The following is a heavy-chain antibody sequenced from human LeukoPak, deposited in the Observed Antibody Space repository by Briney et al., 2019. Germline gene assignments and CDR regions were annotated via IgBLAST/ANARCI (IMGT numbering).Heavy chain of an antibody. J-gene: IGHJ4*02. D-gene: IGHD2-15*01. CDR3: AREGGDIADTGFDY. V-gene: IGHV3-7*01. Sequence: GRSLRLSCATSGFNFSSYWMSWVRQAPGKGLERVANIEEDGGEKYYVDSVKGRFIISRDNAKNSLYLQMNSLRAEDTAVYYCAREGGDIADTGFDYWGQGTLVTVSS. CDR2: IEEDGGEK. CDR1: GFNFSSYW.